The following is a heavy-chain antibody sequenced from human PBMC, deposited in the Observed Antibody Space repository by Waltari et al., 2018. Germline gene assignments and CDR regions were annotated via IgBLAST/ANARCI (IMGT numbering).Heavy chain of an antibody. Sequence: EVQLLESGGGLVQPGGSLRRSCAASGFTFSTYVMNWVRQAPGKGLEWVSSISDGGGRINYADSVKGRFTISRDNSKNTVYLQMKSLRAEDTAVYYCARGSGVDYWGQGTLVTISS. CDR1: GFTFSTYV. CDR3: ARGSGVDY. V-gene: IGHV3-23*01. CDR2: ISDGGGRI. J-gene: IGHJ4*02. D-gene: IGHD7-27*01.